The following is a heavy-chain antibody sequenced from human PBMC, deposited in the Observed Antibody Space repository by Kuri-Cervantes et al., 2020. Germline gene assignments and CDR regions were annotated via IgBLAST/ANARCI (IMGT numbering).Heavy chain of an antibody. Sequence: ETLSLTCAASGLTFSDYTMTWVRQAPGKGLVWVSGVNRDGTSTRYADSVRGRFTISRDNAKTTIYLQMNSLRAEDTAVYYCAGGEGLYYNSYMDVWGKGTTVTVSS. CDR1: GLTFSDYT. CDR3: AGGEGLYYNSYMDV. V-gene: IGHV3-74*01. CDR2: VNRDGTST. D-gene: IGHD3-16*01. J-gene: IGHJ6*03.